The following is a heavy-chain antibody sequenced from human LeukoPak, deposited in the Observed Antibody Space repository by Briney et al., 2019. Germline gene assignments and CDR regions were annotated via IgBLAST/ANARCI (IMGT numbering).Heavy chain of an antibody. J-gene: IGHJ4*02. Sequence: GGSLRLSCAASGFTFSTYWMGWVRQAPGKGLEWVANMRQDGGEIYYVDSVKGRFTISRDNAKNSLSLQMNGLRAEDTAVYYCARRVSGREKYFDYWGQGTLVTVSS. D-gene: IGHD6-19*01. V-gene: IGHV3-7*01. CDR3: ARRVSGREKYFDY. CDR1: GFTFSTYW. CDR2: MRQDGGEI.